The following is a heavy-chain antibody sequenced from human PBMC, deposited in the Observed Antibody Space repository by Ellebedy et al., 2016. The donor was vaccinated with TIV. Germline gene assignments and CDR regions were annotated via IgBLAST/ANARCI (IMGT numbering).Heavy chain of an antibody. J-gene: IGHJ4*02. CDR2: ISGSGGSA. Sequence: GESLKISCAASGFTFSSYAMSWVRQAPGKGLEWVSVISGSGGSAYYADSVMGRFTISRDNSKNTVFLQMNRLGAEDTAVYYCAKVEGSDQRIQGDMTVTTYALGTLFEYWGQGSLVTVSS. CDR3: AKVEGSDQRIQGDMTVTTYALGTLFEY. CDR1: GFTFSSYA. V-gene: IGHV3-23*01. D-gene: IGHD4-17*01.